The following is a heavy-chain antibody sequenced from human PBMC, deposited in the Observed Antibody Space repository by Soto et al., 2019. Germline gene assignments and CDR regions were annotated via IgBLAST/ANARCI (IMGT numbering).Heavy chain of an antibody. D-gene: IGHD2-8*01. V-gene: IGHV4-34*01. CDR2: INHSGST. Sequence: SETLSLTCAVYGGSFSGYYWTWIRQPPGTGLEWIGEINHSGSTNYNPSLKSRVTISVDTSKNQFSLKLTSVTAADTAVYYCARVYGLDLFDYWGQGTLVTVSS. CDR3: ARVYGLDLFDY. J-gene: IGHJ4*02. CDR1: GGSFSGYY.